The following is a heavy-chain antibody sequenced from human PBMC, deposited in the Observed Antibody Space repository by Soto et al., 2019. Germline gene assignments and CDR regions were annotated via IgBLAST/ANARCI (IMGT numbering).Heavy chain of an antibody. V-gene: IGHV1-8*01. Sequence: QVQLVQSGAEVKKPGASVKVSCKASGYTFTSYDINWVRQATGQGLEWMGWINPNSGNTGYAQKFQGRDTMTRTTSISTSYMELSSLRSADTAVYYCASDCSSTSCYDYWGQGTLVTVSS. CDR3: ASDCSSTSCYDY. CDR2: INPNSGNT. CDR1: GYTFTSYD. D-gene: IGHD2-2*01. J-gene: IGHJ4*02.